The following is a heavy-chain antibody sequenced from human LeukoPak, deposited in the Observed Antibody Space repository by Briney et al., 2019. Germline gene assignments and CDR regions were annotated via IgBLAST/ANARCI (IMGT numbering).Heavy chain of an antibody. V-gene: IGHV3-49*04. D-gene: IGHD1-7*01. Sequence: GGSLRLSCTASGFTFGDYAMSWVRQAPGKGLEWVGFIRSKASGGTTEYAASVKGRFTISRDGSKSIAYLQMNSLKTDDTAVYYCTRGNWNYGNAFDIWGQGTMVTVSS. J-gene: IGHJ3*02. CDR2: IRSKASGGTT. CDR1: GFTFGDYA. CDR3: TRGNWNYGNAFDI.